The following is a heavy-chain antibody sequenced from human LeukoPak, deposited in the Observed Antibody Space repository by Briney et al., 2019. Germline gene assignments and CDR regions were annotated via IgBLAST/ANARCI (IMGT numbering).Heavy chain of an antibody. Sequence: SETLSLTCTVSGGSISGYSWTWIRQPPGQGLEWIGYFHNSRTTSYNPSLTCRVIISVDTAMNQISLKLNSVTSADTAVSYCARGHLALTPWGQGTLVTVSS. CDR2: FHNSRTT. CDR1: GGSISGYS. J-gene: IGHJ5*02. V-gene: IGHV4-59*01. CDR3: ARGHLALTP. D-gene: IGHD2-21*01.